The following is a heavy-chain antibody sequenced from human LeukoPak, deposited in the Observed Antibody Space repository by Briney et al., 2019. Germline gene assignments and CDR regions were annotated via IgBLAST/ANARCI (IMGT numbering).Heavy chain of an antibody. V-gene: IGHV1-18*01. CDR3: ASSEKGEVLRFLEWSPGFDY. Sequence: ASAKVSCKASGYTFTTYGISWVRQAPGQGLEWMGWINTYNDNTIYAQTLQGRVTMTTDTFTSTAYMELRSLRSDDTAVYYCASSEKGEVLRFLEWSPGFDYWGQGTLVTVSS. CDR1: GYTFTTYG. J-gene: IGHJ4*02. D-gene: IGHD3-3*01. CDR2: INTYNDNT.